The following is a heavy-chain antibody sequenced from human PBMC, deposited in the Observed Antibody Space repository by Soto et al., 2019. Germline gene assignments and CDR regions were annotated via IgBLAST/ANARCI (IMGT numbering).Heavy chain of an antibody. V-gene: IGHV3-30-3*01. J-gene: IGHJ3*02. Sequence: QVQLVESGGGVVQPGRSLRLSCAASGFTFSSYAMHWVRPAPGQGLERVAVISYDGSNQYYADSVKGRFTISKDNSKNTLYLQMNSLGAEDTAVYYCARARGYSYGYGFDIGGHRTIVTFSS. CDR2: ISYDGSNQ. CDR1: GFTFSSYA. D-gene: IGHD5-18*01. CDR3: ARARGYSYGYGFDI.